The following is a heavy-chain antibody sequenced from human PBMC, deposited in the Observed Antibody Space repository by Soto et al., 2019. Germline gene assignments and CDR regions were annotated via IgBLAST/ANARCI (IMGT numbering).Heavy chain of an antibody. D-gene: IGHD2-2*01. V-gene: IGHV1-69*01. J-gene: IGHJ6*02. Sequence: QVQLVQSGAEVKKPGSSVKVSCKASGGTFSSYAISWVRQAPGQGLEWMGGIIPISGTANYAQKFQGRFTITADESTSTAYMELSSLRSEDTAVYYCAKSQGSSTSLEIYYYYYYGRDVWGQGTTVTVSS. CDR1: GGTFSSYA. CDR3: AKSQGSSTSLEIYYYYYYGRDV. CDR2: IIPISGTA.